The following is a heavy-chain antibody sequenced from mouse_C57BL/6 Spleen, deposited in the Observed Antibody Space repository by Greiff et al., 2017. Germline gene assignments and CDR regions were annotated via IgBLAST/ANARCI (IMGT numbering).Heavy chain of an antibody. V-gene: IGHV5-9*01. D-gene: IGHD4-1*01. CDR3: ARHWTGFDY. J-gene: IGHJ2*01. CDR1: GFTFSSYT. CDR2: ISGGGGNT. Sequence: EVQGVESGGGLVKPEGSLKLSCAASGFTFSSYTMSWVRQTPEKRLEWVATISGGGGNTYYPDSVKGRFTISRDNAKNTLYLQMSSLRSEDTALYYCARHWTGFDYWGQGTTLTVSS.